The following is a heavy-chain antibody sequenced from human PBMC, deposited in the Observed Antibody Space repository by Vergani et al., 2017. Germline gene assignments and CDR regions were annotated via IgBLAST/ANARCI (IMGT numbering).Heavy chain of an antibody. CDR2: IDWDNTK. V-gene: IGHV2-70*04. J-gene: IGHJ5*01. CDR3: ARTAGMSLTCHSQACWFGS. CDR1: GFSLSSGGMR. Sequence: QVTLKESGPALVKPTQTLTLTCSLSGFSLSSGGMRVSWIRQPPGKALEWLARIDWDNTKVYSSSLKSRLFISKDISKNEVVRTMTNMDPVDTATYYCARTAGMSLTCHSQACWFGSWGQGILGTVSS.